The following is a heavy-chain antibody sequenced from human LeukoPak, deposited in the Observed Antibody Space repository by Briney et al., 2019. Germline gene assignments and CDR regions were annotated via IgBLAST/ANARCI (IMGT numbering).Heavy chain of an antibody. Sequence: ASVKVSCKASGYTFTSYDINWVRQATGQGLEWMAWMNPNSGNTGYAQKFQGRVTITRDTSISTAYMELSSLRSEDTAVYYCARVDVVVPAAIKGFDPWGQGTLVTVSS. CDR3: ARVDVVVPAAIKGFDP. CDR2: MNPNSGNT. D-gene: IGHD2-2*02. J-gene: IGHJ5*02. V-gene: IGHV1-8*03. CDR1: GYTFTSYD.